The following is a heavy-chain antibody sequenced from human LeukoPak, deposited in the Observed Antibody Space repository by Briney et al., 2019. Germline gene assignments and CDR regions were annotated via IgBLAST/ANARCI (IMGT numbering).Heavy chain of an antibody. J-gene: IGHJ4*02. D-gene: IGHD6-19*01. CDR3: ARHSYSSAWYVDY. CDR1: GGSISYYY. Sequence: PSETLSLTYTVSGGSISYYYWSWIRQPPGHGLEWIGYIYYSGTTNYNPSLKSRVTISVDTSKNQFSLKVTSVTAADTAVYYCARHSYSSAWYVDYWGQGTLVTVSS. CDR2: IYYSGTT. V-gene: IGHV4-59*08.